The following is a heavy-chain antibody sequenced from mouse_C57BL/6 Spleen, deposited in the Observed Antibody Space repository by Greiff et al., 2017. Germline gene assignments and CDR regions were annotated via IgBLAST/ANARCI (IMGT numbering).Heavy chain of an antibody. J-gene: IGHJ2*01. Sequence: QVQLQQSGAELARPGASVKLSCKASGYTFTSYGISWVKQRPGQGLEWIGEIYPRSGNTYYNEKFKGKATLTADKSSSTAYMELRSLTSADSAVYVCARWAAQATGTLYYFDYWGQGTTLTVSS. CDR1: GYTFTSYG. CDR2: IYPRSGNT. CDR3: ARWAAQATGTLYYFDY. D-gene: IGHD3-2*02. V-gene: IGHV1-81*01.